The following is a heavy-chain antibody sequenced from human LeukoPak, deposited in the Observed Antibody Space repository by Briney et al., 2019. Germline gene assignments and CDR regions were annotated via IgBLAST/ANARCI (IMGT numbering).Heavy chain of an antibody. CDR2: IYYSGST. V-gene: IGHV4-61*05. D-gene: IGHD6-19*01. Sequence: SETLSLTCTVSGGSISSSSYYWSWIRQPPGKGLEWIGYIYYSGSTNYNPSLKSRVTISVDTSKNQFSLKLSSVTAADTAVYYCARWSSSGWYLGYWGQGTLVTVSS. J-gene: IGHJ4*02. CDR3: ARWSSSGWYLGY. CDR1: GGSISSSSYY.